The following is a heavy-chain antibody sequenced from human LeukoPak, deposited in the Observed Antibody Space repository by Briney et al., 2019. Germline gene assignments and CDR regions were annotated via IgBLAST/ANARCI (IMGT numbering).Heavy chain of an antibody. CDR2: INHSGST. J-gene: IGHJ3*02. D-gene: IGHD6-6*01. Sequence: PSETLSLTCAVYGGSFSGYYWSWIRQPPGKGLEWIGEINHSGSTNYNPSLKSRVTISVDTSKNQFSLKLSSVTAADAAVYYCARMRRVSPFDIWGQGTMVTVSS. V-gene: IGHV4-34*01. CDR3: ARMRRVSPFDI. CDR1: GGSFSGYY.